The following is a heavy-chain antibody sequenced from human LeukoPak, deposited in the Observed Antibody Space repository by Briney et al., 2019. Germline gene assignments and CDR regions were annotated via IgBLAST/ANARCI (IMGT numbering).Heavy chain of an antibody. CDR2: ISYSGDT. CDR3: ARGSGWHPY. Sequence: SETLSLTCSVSGGSVGSNYWSWVRQPPGKGLEWIGYISYSGDTKYNPSLKSRLSMSVDTSKNQCSLMLTSVTAADTAVYYCARGSGWHPYWCQGILVTVSS. V-gene: IGHV4-59*02. CDR1: GGSVGSNY. D-gene: IGHD6-19*01. J-gene: IGHJ1*01.